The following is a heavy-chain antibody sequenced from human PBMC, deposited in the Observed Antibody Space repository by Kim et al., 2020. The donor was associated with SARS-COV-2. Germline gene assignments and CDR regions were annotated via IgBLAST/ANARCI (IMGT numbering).Heavy chain of an antibody. CDR2: INPNSGGT. Sequence: ASVKVSCKASGYTFTGYYMHWVRQAPGQGLEWMGRINPNSGGTNYAQKFQGRVTMTRDTSISTAYMELSRLRSDDTAVYYCASQGLKDTTGKTGFDPWGQGTLVTVSS. V-gene: IGHV1-2*06. J-gene: IGHJ5*02. D-gene: IGHD1-1*01. CDR1: GYTFTGYY. CDR3: ASQGLKDTTGKTGFDP.